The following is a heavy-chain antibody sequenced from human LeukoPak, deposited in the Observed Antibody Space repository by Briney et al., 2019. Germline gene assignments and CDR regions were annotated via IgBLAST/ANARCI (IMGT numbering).Heavy chain of an antibody. CDR3: AKGSSGWYSKNLESYFDY. CDR2: ISGSGGST. CDR1: GFTFSNYA. D-gene: IGHD6-19*01. Sequence: GGSLRLSCAASGFTFSNYAMSWVRQAPGKGLEWVSAISGSGGSTHYADSVKGRFTISRDNSRNTLYLQMNSLRAEDTAVYFCAKGSSGWYSKNLESYFDYWGQGTLVTVSS. J-gene: IGHJ4*02. V-gene: IGHV3-23*01.